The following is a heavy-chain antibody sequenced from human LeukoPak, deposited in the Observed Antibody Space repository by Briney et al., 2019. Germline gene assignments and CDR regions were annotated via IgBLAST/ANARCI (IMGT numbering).Heavy chain of an antibody. Sequence: GGSLRLSCAASGFTFFRHSMTWVRQAPGKGLEWVASMCGTAGCTFYPDSVKGRFTISRDNSKHVLYLRMTSLTAEDTAIYYCAKDRPNFHENSGHYYRRDGDSWGQGTLVTVSS. CDR3: AKDRPNFHENSGHYYRRDGDS. CDR2: MCGTAGCT. D-gene: IGHD3-22*01. J-gene: IGHJ5*01. CDR1: GFTFFRHS. V-gene: IGHV3-23*01.